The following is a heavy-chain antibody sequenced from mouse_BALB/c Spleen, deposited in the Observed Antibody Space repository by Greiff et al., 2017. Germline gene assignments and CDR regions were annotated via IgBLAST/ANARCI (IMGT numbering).Heavy chain of an antibody. D-gene: IGHD1-1*01. J-gene: IGHJ1*01. V-gene: IGHV2-2*02. CDR1: GFSLTSYG. Sequence: VQLQQSGPGLVQPSQSLSITCTVSGFSLTSYGVHWVRQSPGKGLEWLGVIWSGGSTDYNAAFISRLSISKDNSKSQVFFKMNSLQANDTAIYYCARNRATVVATNFDVWGAGTTVTVSS. CDR2: IWSGGST. CDR3: ARNRATVVATNFDV.